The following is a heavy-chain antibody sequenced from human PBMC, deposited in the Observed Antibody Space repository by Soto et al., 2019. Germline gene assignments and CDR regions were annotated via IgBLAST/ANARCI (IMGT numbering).Heavy chain of an antibody. CDR2: IIPIFGTA. CDR1: GGTFSSYA. D-gene: IGHD6-6*01. V-gene: IGHV1-69*13. Sequence: SVKVSCKASGGTFSSYAISWVRQVPGQGLEWMGGIIPIFGTANYAQKFQGRVTITADESTSTAYMELSSLRSEDTAVYYCASDSSSSGPLRFDPWGQGTLVTVSS. J-gene: IGHJ5*02. CDR3: ASDSSSSGPLRFDP.